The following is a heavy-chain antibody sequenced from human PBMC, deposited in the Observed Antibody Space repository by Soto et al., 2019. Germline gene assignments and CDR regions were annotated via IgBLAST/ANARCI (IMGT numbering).Heavy chain of an antibody. Sequence: PSETLSLTCAVYGRSFSGYYWSWSRQPPGKGLEWIGEINHSGSTNYRPSLNSRVTISVDTSKNQFSLKLSSVTAADTAVYYCARDGGPPPKYDFWSGYSSYNWFDPWGQGTLVTVSS. CDR2: INHSGST. J-gene: IGHJ5*02. D-gene: IGHD3-3*01. CDR3: ARDGGPPPKYDFWSGYSSYNWFDP. V-gene: IGHV4-34*01. CDR1: GRSFSGYY.